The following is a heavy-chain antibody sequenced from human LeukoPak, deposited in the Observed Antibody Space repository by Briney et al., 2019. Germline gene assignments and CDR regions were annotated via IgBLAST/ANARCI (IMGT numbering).Heavy chain of an antibody. CDR3: ATSSPFAYYFDS. CDR2: INPNNGDT. Sequence: GASVKVSCKASGSTFTFTGFYMHWVRQAPGQGLEWMGWINPNNGDTNYAENFHGGVTLTRDTSISTAYMELNGLISDDTAVYYCATSSPFAYYFDSWGQGTLVTVSS. V-gene: IGHV1-2*02. D-gene: IGHD2-2*01. J-gene: IGHJ4*01. CDR1: GSTFTFTGFY.